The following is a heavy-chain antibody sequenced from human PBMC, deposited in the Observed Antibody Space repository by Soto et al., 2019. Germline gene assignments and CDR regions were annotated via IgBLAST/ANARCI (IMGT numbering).Heavy chain of an antibody. J-gene: IGHJ4*02. Sequence: GGSLRLYCAASGFTFTSYNMNGVREAPGKGLEWVSSISRTTNYIYYGDSMKGRFTISRDNAKNSLYLEMNSLRAEDTAVYYCARESEELTSNFDYWGQGTLVTVSS. CDR1: GFTFTSYN. CDR3: ARESEELTSNFDY. CDR2: ISRTTNYI. D-gene: IGHD1-7*01. V-gene: IGHV3-21*06.